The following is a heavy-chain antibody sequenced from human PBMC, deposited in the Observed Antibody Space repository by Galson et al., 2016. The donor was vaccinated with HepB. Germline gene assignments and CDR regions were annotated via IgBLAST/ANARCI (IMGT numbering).Heavy chain of an antibody. CDR1: GFTFSNFA. J-gene: IGHJ4*02. V-gene: IGHV3-23*01. D-gene: IGHD2-2*01. CDR3: ARVPLLPAAHFDS. CDR2: IGGSGMST. Sequence: SLRLSCAVSGFTFSNFAMSWVRQTPGKGLEWVSAIGGSGMSTFYADPVKGRFTISRDTSRNTLFLQKNSLRAEDTAIYYCARVPLLPAAHFDSWGQGALVTVSS.